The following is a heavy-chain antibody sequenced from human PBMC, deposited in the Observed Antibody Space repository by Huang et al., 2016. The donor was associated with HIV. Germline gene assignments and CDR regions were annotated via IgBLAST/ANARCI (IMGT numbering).Heavy chain of an antibody. D-gene: IGHD5-12*01. Sequence: QVQLVESGGGVVQPGRSLRLSCAASGFSFANYAMHWVRQAPGKRLEWVTCISNDGSSRYYADSVKGRFTISRDNFKNALYLQMNRLRGDDTAVYYCTREYTVAGAFDLWGQGTMVTVSS. CDR1: GFSFANYA. V-gene: IGHV3-30-3*01. J-gene: IGHJ3*01. CDR3: TREYTVAGAFDL. CDR2: ISNDGSSR.